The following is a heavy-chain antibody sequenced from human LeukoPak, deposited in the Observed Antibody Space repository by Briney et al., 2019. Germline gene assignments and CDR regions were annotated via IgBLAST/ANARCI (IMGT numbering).Heavy chain of an antibody. J-gene: IGHJ5*02. CDR2: INPSGGST. CDR3: ARAQQLLSPNWFDP. CDR1: GYTFTSHY. Sequence: ASVEVSCKASGYTFTSHYMHWERQAPGQGLEWMGIINPSGGSTSYAQKCRGRVTMTRDTSTSTVYMELSSLRSEDTAVYYCARAQQLLSPNWFDPWGQGTLVTVSS. D-gene: IGHD6-13*01. V-gene: IGHV1-46*01.